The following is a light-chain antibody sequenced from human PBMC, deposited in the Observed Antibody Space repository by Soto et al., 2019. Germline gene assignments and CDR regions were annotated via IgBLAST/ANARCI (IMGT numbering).Light chain of an antibody. CDR2: DAS. J-gene: IGKJ2*01. CDR3: QQFNSYPQGYT. CDR1: HGISSA. Sequence: AIQLTQSPSSLSASVGDRVTITCRASHGISSALAWYQQKPGKAPKLLIYDASSLESGVPSRFSGSGSGTDFTLTISSLQPENFATYYCQQFNSYPQGYTFGQGTKLEIK. V-gene: IGKV1-13*02.